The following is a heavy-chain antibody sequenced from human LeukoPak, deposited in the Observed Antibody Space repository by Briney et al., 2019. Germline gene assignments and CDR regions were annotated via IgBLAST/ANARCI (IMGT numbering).Heavy chain of an antibody. CDR2: MNPNSGNT. CDR1: GYTFTSYG. J-gene: IGHJ5*02. Sequence: ASVKVSCKASGYTFTSYGISWVRQAPGQGLEWMGWMNPNSGNTGYAQKFQGRVTMTRNTSISTAYMELSSLRSEDTAVYYCARGSLAAREARGGWFDPWGQGTLVTVSS. V-gene: IGHV1-8*02. D-gene: IGHD6-6*01. CDR3: ARGSLAAREARGGWFDP.